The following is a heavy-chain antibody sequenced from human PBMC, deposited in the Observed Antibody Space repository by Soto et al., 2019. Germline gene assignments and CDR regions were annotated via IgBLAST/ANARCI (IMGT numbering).Heavy chain of an antibody. V-gene: IGHV4-34*01. D-gene: IGHD2-15*01. CDR2: INHSGST. J-gene: IGHJ4*02. CDR1: GGSFSGYY. CDR3: ARDLGYCSGGSCYTDHDY. Sequence: SETLSLTCAVYGGSFSGYYWSWIRQPPGKGLEWIGEINHSGSTNYNPSLKSRVTISVDKSKNQFSLKLSSVTAADTAVYYCARDLGYCSGGSCYTDHDYWGQGTLVTVSS.